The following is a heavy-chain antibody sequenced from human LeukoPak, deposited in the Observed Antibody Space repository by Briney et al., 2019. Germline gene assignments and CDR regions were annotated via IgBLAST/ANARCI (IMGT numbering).Heavy chain of an antibody. J-gene: IGHJ3*02. CDR1: GFTFSSYS. CDR3: AREGYYYDSSGYYGDAFDI. Sequence: GGSLRLSCAASGFTFSSYSMNWVRQAPGKGLEWVSYISSSSSTIYYADSVKGRFTISRDNAKNSLYLQMNSLRDEDTAVYYCAREGYYYDSSGYYGDAFDIWGQGTMVTVSS. D-gene: IGHD3-22*01. V-gene: IGHV3-48*02. CDR2: ISSSSSTI.